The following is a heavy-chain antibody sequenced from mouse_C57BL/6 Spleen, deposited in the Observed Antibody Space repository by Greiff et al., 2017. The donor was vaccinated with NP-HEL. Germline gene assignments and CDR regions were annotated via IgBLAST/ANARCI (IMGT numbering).Heavy chain of an antibody. D-gene: IGHD2-1*01. J-gene: IGHJ1*03. CDR3: ARQGGNAVLDV. CDR2: INPSSGYT. Sequence: QVQLKESGAELARPGASVKMSCKASGYTFTSYTMHWVKQRPGQGLEWIGYINPSSGYTKYNQKFKDKATLTADKSSSTAYMQLSSLTSEDSAVYYCARQGGNAVLDVWGTGTTVTVSS. V-gene: IGHV1-4*01. CDR1: GYTFTSYT.